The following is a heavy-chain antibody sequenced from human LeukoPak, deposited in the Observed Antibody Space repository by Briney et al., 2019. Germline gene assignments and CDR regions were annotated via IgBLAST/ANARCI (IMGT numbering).Heavy chain of an antibody. CDR2: ISYDGSNK. D-gene: IGHD2-15*01. J-gene: IGHJ4*02. CDR1: GFTFSSYA. Sequence: GGSLRLSCAASGFTFSSYAMSWVRQAPGKGLEWVAVISYDGSNKYYADSVKGRFTISRDNSKNTLYLQMNSLRAEDTAVYYCAREIGYCSGGSCYSFDYWGQGTLVTVSS. V-gene: IGHV3-30*04. CDR3: AREIGYCSGGSCYSFDY.